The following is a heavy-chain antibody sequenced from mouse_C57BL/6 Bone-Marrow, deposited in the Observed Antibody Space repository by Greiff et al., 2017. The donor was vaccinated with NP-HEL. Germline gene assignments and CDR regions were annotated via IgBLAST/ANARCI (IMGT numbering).Heavy chain of an antibody. D-gene: IGHD1-1*01. CDR2: IDPNSGGT. V-gene: IGHV1-72*01. Sequence: VKLMESGADLVKPGASVKLSCKASGYTFTSYWMHWVKQRPGRGLEWIGRIDPNSGGTKFNEKFKTKATLTVDKPSSTAYMQLSSLTSEDSAVXYCARYYYGSRGWYFDVWGTGTTVTVSS. J-gene: IGHJ1*03. CDR3: ARYYYGSRGWYFDV. CDR1: GYTFTSYW.